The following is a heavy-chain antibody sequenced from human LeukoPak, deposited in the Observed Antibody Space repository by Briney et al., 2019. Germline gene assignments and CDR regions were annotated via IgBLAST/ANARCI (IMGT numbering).Heavy chain of an antibody. CDR1: GFTFDDYA. J-gene: IGHJ4*02. V-gene: IGHV3-9*01. Sequence: GGSLRLSCAASGFTFDDYAMHWVRHASGKGLEWVSGISWNSGSIGYADSVKGRFTISRDNAKNSLYLQMNSLRAEDTALYYCAKARGYSYGLFDYWGQGTLVTVSS. CDR2: ISWNSGSI. CDR3: AKARGYSYGLFDY. D-gene: IGHD5-18*01.